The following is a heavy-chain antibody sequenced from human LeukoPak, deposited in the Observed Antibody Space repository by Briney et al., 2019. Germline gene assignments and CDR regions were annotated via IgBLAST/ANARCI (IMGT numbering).Heavy chain of an antibody. CDR1: GFTFSSYA. Sequence: PGGSLRLSCAASGFTFSSYAMSWVRQAPGKGLEWVSAISGSGGSTFYTDSVKGRFTISRDNSKNTLYLQMNSLRAEDTAVYYCAKDLKGYCGSGSYPHWGQGTLVTVSS. D-gene: IGHD3-10*01. CDR2: ISGSGGST. V-gene: IGHV3-23*01. J-gene: IGHJ4*02. CDR3: AKDLKGYCGSGSYPH.